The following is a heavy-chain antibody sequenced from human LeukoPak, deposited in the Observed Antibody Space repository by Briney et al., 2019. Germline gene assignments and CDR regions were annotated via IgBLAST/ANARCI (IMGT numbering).Heavy chain of an antibody. CDR1: GYSISSGYY. Sequence: PSETLSLTCAVSGYSISSGYYWGWIRPPPGKGLEWIGSIYHSGSTYYNPSLKSRVTISVDTSKNHFSLKLSSVTAADTAVYYCARHRPIVVVPAASFDPWGQGTLVTVSS. CDR3: ARHRPIVVVPAASFDP. CDR2: IYHSGST. J-gene: IGHJ5*02. D-gene: IGHD2-2*01. V-gene: IGHV4-38-2*01.